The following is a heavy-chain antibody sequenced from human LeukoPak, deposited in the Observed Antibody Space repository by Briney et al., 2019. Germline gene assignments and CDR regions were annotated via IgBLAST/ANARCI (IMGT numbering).Heavy chain of an antibody. V-gene: IGHV1-8*01. CDR2: MNPNSGNT. Sequence: GASVKVSCTASGYTFTSYDINWVRQATGQGLEWMGWMNPNSGNTGYAQKFQGRVTITRNTSISTAYMELSSLRSEDTAVYDCAKVQYSSSLYYFDYWGQGTLVTVSS. J-gene: IGHJ4*02. D-gene: IGHD6-13*01. CDR3: AKVQYSSSLYYFDY. CDR1: GYTFTSYD.